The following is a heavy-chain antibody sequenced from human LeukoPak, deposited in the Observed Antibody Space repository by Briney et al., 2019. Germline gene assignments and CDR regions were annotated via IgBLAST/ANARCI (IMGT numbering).Heavy chain of an antibody. CDR1: GYSFTSYW. CDR2: IYPGDSDT. V-gene: IGHV5-51*01. Sequence: GESLQISCQGSGYSFTSYWIGWVRQMPGKGLEWMGIIYPGDSDTRYSPSFQGQVTISADKSISTAYLQWSSLKASDTAMYYCARRGYYDSSGYYFFDYWGQGTLVTVSS. J-gene: IGHJ4*02. CDR3: ARRGYYDSSGYYFFDY. D-gene: IGHD3-22*01.